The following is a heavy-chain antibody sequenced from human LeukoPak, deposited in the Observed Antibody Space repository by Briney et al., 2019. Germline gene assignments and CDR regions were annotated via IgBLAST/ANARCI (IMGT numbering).Heavy chain of an antibody. CDR2: IRYDGSNK. CDR3: AKEREHYYGCFDY. V-gene: IGHV3-30*02. J-gene: IGHJ4*02. D-gene: IGHD3-10*01. Sequence: GGSLRLSCAASGFTFSSYGMHWVRQAPGKGLEWVAFIRYDGSNKYYADSVKGRFTISRDNSKNTLYLQMNSLRAEDTAVYYCAKEREHYYGCFDYWGQGTLVTVSS. CDR1: GFTFSSYG.